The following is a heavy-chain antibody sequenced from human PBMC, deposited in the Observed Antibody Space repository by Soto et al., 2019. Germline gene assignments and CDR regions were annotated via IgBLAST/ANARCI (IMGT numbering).Heavy chain of an antibody. CDR2: SYHGGYT. D-gene: IGHD2-15*01. J-gene: IGHJ6*02. CDR1: GGSISSGGYS. Sequence: QLQLQESGSGLVKPSQTLSLTCAVSGGSISSGGYSWSWIRQPPGKGLEWIGYSYHGGYTYYNPSLKSRVAKAVQRSKGQILQKMRSLTSADTAEYYCAKAHSADYAYGMDVWGQGSTVTVSS. CDR3: AKAHSADYAYGMDV. V-gene: IGHV4-30-2*01.